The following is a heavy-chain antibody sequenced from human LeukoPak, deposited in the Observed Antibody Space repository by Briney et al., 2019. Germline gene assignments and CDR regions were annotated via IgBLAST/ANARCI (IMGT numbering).Heavy chain of an antibody. Sequence: SVKVSCKASGGTFSSYAISWVRQAPGQGLEWMGGIIPIFGTANYAQKFQGRVTITADESTSTAYMELSSLRSEDTAVYYCARAKIVAMIGGYFDYWGQGTLVTVSS. V-gene: IGHV1-69*13. CDR3: ARAKIVAMIGGYFDY. D-gene: IGHD5-12*01. J-gene: IGHJ4*02. CDR2: IIPIFGTA. CDR1: GGTFSSYA.